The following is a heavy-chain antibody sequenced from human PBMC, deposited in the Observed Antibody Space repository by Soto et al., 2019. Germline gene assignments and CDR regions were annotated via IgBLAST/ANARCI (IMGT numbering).Heavy chain of an antibody. D-gene: IGHD2-8*02. CDR3: ARHEGWTGPDQ. CDR1: GASIGSGSW. CDR2: IFHDGNT. J-gene: IGHJ5*02. Sequence: GTLSLTCAVSGASIGSGSWWSCFRQPPGKGLEWIAEIFHDGNTNYSPSLKSRVTISVDKSQNQFSLNVYSVTAADTAVYYCARHEGWTGPDQWGQGTLVTVSS. V-gene: IGHV4-4*02.